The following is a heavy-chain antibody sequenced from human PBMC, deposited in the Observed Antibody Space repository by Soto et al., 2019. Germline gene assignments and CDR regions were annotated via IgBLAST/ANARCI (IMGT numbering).Heavy chain of an antibody. CDR1: GYTFTRYG. CDR3: AMVDVYVTPSPQDV. Sequence: QVQLVQSGAEVKNPGASVKVSCKASGYTFTRYGIGWARQAPGQGLEWMGWINTYNGNTNYAQNVQGRATLTTDTSXSTAYMELRSLRSNDTAIYYCAMVDVYVTPSPQDVWGQGTTVIVSS. J-gene: IGHJ6*02. CDR2: INTYNGNT. V-gene: IGHV1-18*01. D-gene: IGHD3-16*01.